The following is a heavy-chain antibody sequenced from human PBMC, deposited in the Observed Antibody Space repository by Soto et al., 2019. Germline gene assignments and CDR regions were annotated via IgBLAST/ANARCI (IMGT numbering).Heavy chain of an antibody. J-gene: IGHJ5*02. CDR1: GGSISSSSYY. CDR2: IYYSGST. D-gene: IGHD3-10*01. V-gene: IGHV4-39*01. CDR3: ARRYYGSGSYYSNWFDP. Sequence: NPSETLSLTCTVSGGSISSSSYYWGWIRQPPGKGLEWIGSIYYSGSTYYNPSLKSRVTISVDTSKNQFSLKLSSVTAADTAVYYCARRYYGSGSYYSNWFDPWGQGTLVTVSA.